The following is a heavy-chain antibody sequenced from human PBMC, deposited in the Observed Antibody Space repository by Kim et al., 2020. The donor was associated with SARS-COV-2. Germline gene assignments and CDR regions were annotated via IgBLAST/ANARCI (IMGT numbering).Heavy chain of an antibody. Sequence: ASVKVSCKASGYTFTTYDVSWVRQAPGQGLEWMGWISVYNGNTNYVQNLQGRVTMTADTSTSTAYMELRSLRSDDTAVYYCARLRSGWFVGYLDYWGQGTLVTVSS. CDR2: ISVYNGNT. D-gene: IGHD6-19*01. CDR3: ARLRSGWFVGYLDY. V-gene: IGHV1-18*01. CDR1: GYTFTTYD. J-gene: IGHJ4*02.